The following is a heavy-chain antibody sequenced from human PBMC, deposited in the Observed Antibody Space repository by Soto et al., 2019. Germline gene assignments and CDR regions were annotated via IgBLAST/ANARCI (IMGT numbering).Heavy chain of an antibody. CDR1: GFTFSKYA. CDR3: AKSPKIVPAATSDY. D-gene: IGHD2-2*01. CDR2: ISAGSSGT. Sequence: VQLLESGGGLVQTGGSLRLSCAASGFTFSKYAMTWVRQAPGKGLEWVSGISAGSSGTYYADSVKGRFTISRDNSKNTLYLQMNSLRAEDTAVYYCAKSPKIVPAATSDYWGQGTLVAVSS. V-gene: IGHV3-23*01. J-gene: IGHJ4*02.